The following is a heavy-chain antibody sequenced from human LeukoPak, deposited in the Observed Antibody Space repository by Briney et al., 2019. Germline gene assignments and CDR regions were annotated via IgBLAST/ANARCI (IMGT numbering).Heavy chain of an antibody. CDR2: IDPSDSYI. Sequence: GESLQISCKASGYSFTKYWIIWVRQMPGKGLEWMGRIDPSDSYINYSPSFQGHVTISVDKSIDTAYLQWSSLQASDTAHYYCARQILAAAGRSQYYYYGMDVWGKGTTVTVSS. D-gene: IGHD6-13*01. J-gene: IGHJ6*04. V-gene: IGHV5-10-1*01. CDR3: ARQILAAAGRSQYYYYGMDV. CDR1: GYSFTKYW.